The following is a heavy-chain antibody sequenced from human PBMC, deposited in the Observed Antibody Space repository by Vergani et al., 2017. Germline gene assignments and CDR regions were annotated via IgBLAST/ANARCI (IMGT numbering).Heavy chain of an antibody. CDR1: GFSLSTSGMR. J-gene: IGHJ4*02. CDR2: IDWDDDK. Sequence: QVTLTESGPALVKPTQTLTLTCTFSGFSLSTSGMRVSWISQPPGKALEWLARIDWDDDKFYSTSLKTRLTISKDTSKNQVVLTMTNMDPVDTATYYCARSSNWGSTGFDYWGQGTLVTVSS. V-gene: IGHV2-70*04. CDR3: ARSSNWGSTGFDY. D-gene: IGHD7-27*01.